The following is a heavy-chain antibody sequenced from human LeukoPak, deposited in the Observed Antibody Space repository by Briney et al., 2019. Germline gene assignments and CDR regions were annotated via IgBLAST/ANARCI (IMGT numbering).Heavy chain of an antibody. J-gene: IGHJ4*02. D-gene: IGHD1-26*01. CDR1: GGSFSGYY. CDR2: INHSGST. Sequence: SETLSLTCAVYGGSFSGYYWSWIRQPQGQGLEWFGEINHSGSTNYNPSLKSRVIISVDTSKNHFSLKLTSVTAEDTAVYYCARDSGSYSFDCWGQGTLVTVSS. V-gene: IGHV4-34*01. CDR3: ARDSGSYSFDC.